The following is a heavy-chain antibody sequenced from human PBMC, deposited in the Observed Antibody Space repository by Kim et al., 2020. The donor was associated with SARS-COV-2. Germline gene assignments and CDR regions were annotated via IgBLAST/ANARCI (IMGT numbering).Heavy chain of an antibody. J-gene: IGHJ5*02. CDR2: INPNSGGT. Sequence: ASVKVSCKASGYTFTGYYMHWVRQAPGQGLEWMGWINPNSGGTNYAQKFQGRVTMTRDTSISTAYMELSRLRSDDTAVYYCERGALLFPYNWFDPWGQGTLITVSS. CDR1: GYTFTGYY. CDR3: ERGALLFPYNWFDP. D-gene: IGHD2-21*02. V-gene: IGHV1-2*02.